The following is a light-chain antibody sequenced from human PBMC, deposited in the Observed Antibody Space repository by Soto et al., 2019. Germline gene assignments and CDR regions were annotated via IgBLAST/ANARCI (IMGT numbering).Light chain of an antibody. Sequence: SSELTQPPSVSVSPGQTASITCSGDNLGNKYVCWYQQTPGQSPFLVIYQDTKRPSGIPERFSGSNSGNTATLTISGTQAMDEADYYCQAWDSTTGGVFGAGTKLTVL. CDR1: NLGNKY. V-gene: IGLV3-1*01. CDR2: QDT. CDR3: QAWDSTTGGV. J-gene: IGLJ1*01.